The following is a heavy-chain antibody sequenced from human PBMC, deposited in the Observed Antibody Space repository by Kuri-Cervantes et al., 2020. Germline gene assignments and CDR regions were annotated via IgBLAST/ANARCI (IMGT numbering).Heavy chain of an antibody. D-gene: IGHD6-19*01. Sequence: GGSLRLSCAASGFTVSSNYMSWVRQAPGKGLEWVANIKQDESEKYYVDSVKGRFTISRDNAKNSLYLQMNSLRAEDTAVYYCAREMGQWLVYYYYYGMDVWGQGTTVTVSS. J-gene: IGHJ6*02. CDR2: IKQDESEK. V-gene: IGHV3-7*01. CDR1: GFTVSSNY. CDR3: AREMGQWLVYYYYYGMDV.